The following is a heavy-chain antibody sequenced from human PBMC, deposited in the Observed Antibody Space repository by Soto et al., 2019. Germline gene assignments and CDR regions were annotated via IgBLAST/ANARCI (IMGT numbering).Heavy chain of an antibody. CDR3: ARPLWRDDYNWRYFAL. Sequence: QVQLVESGGGVVQPGRSLRLSCAASGFTFSSYAMHWVRQAPGKGLEWVAVISYDGSNKYYADSVKGRFTISRDNSKNTLDLQMNSLSAEDTAVYYCARPLWRDDYNWRYFALWGRGTLVTVSS. CDR2: ISYDGSNK. D-gene: IGHD4-4*01. CDR1: GFTFSSYA. V-gene: IGHV3-30-3*01. J-gene: IGHJ2*01.